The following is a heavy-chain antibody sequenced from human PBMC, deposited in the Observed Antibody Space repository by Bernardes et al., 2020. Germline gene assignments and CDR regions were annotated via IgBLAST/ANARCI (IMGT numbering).Heavy chain of an antibody. Sequence: GGSLRLSCAASCFTVSSNYMIWVRQAPGKGLGWVSIMYSDGRIYYADSVKGRFTMSRDNPKNTVYLQMNALRDDDTAVYSCARVRYTSDWGFDPWGQGTLVTVSS. CDR3: ARVRYTSDWGFDP. CDR2: MYSDGRI. D-gene: IGHD6-19*01. CDR1: CFTVSSNY. V-gene: IGHV3-53*01. J-gene: IGHJ5*02.